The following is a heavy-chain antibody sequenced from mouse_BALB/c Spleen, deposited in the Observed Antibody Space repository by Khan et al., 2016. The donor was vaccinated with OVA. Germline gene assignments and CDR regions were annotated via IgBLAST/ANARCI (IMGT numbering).Heavy chain of an antibody. CDR3: ARHGSTSWFAY. CDR1: GYSFSTYY. V-gene: IGHV1S135*01. D-gene: IGHD1-1*01. CDR2: IDPFNGGV. J-gene: IGHJ3*01. Sequence: IQLVQSGPELMKPGASVKISCKASGYSFSTYYIHWVTLSHGKTLEWIGYIDPFNGGVTYNQKFKGKATLTIDKSSSTAYMHLTSLTPEYSAVYYCARHGSTSWFAYWGQGTLVTVSA.